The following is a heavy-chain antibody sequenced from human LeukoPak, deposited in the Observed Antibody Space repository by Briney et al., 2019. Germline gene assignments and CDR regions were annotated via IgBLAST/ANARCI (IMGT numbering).Heavy chain of an antibody. J-gene: IGHJ5*02. V-gene: IGHV4-34*01. CDR1: VGSFSGYY. CDR3: ARENVLRYFPFDP. D-gene: IGHD3-9*01. CDR2: INHSGST. Sequence: SETLSLTCAVYVGSFSGYYWSWIRQPPAKGLEWIGEINHSGSTNYNPSLKSRVTISVDTSKNQFSLKLSSVTAADTAVYYCARENVLRYFPFDPWGQGTLVTVSS.